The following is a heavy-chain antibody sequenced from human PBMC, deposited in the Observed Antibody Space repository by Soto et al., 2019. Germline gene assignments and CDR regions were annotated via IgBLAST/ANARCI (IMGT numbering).Heavy chain of an antibody. V-gene: IGHV3-53*01. CDR1: GFTVSSNY. CDR2: IYSAGTT. Sequence: EVQLVESGGGLIQPGGSLRLSCAASGFTVSSNYMSWVRQAPGKGLEWVSLIYSAGTTDYAESVRGRFTISRDNSRNTLYLQMNSLRAEDTAVYYCVRSIQGDNSGRNNWFDPWGQGTLVTVSS. J-gene: IGHJ5*02. D-gene: IGHD3-22*01. CDR3: VRSIQGDNSGRNNWFDP.